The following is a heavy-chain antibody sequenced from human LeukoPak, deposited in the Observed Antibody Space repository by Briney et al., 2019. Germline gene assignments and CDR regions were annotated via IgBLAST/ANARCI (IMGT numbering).Heavy chain of an antibody. CDR3: ARDLVGYSSSWSPYYYYMDV. Sequence: GGSLRLSCAASGFTFSDYYMGWIRQAPGKGLEWVSYISSSGSTIYYADSVKGRFTISRDNAKNSLYLQMNSLRAEDTAVYYCARDLVGYSSSWSPYYYYMDVWGKGTTVTVSS. CDR1: GFTFSDYY. V-gene: IGHV3-11*04. J-gene: IGHJ6*03. D-gene: IGHD6-13*01. CDR2: ISSSGSTI.